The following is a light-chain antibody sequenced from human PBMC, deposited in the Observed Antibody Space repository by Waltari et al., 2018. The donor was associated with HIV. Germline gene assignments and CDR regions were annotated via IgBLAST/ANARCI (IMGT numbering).Light chain of an antibody. Sequence: SSELTQAPAVSVALGQTVRITCTGDSLRKDSDNWYQQKPGQAPVVFMYGKDNRPPGTPARFSGSSSGNTGSLTITGAQAEDEADYYCESRHSNDKHHVFGTGTKVTV. CDR2: GKD. CDR1: SLRKDS. CDR3: ESRHSNDKHHV. J-gene: IGLJ1*01. V-gene: IGLV3-19*01.